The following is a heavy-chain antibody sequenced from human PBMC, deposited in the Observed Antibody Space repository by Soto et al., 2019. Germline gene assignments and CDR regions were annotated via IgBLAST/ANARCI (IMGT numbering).Heavy chain of an antibody. CDR3: ARQAYYAGSDPWYFDL. CDR1: EYTFTSYY. J-gene: IGHJ2*01. D-gene: IGHD1-26*01. CDR2: INPSSGGT. Sequence: ASVKVSCKASEYTFTSYYIHWVRQAPEQGLEWMGLINPSSGGTSFAQKFQGRMTMTRDTSTSIVYMDLSSVTSDDTAVYYCARQAYYAGSDPWYFDLWGRGTLVTVSS. V-gene: IGHV1-46*01.